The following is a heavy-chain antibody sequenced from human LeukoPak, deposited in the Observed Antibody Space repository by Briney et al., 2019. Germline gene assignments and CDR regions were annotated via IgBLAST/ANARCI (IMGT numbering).Heavy chain of an antibody. CDR2: IYYSGGT. V-gene: IGHV4-59*01. J-gene: IGHJ4*02. Sequence: SETLSLTCTVSSGSINSYYWSWIRQPPGKGLEWIGYIYYSGGTNYNPSLKGRVTMSVDTSKNQFSLKLSSVTAADTAVYYCARLRSWLEYWGQGTLVTVSS. CDR1: SGSINSYY. D-gene: IGHD3-10*01. CDR3: ARLRSWLEY.